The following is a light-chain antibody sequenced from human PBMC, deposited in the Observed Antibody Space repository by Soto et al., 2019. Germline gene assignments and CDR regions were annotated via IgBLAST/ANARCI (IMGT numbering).Light chain of an antibody. V-gene: IGKV3-11*01. CDR2: DVS. J-gene: IGKJ4*01. CDR3: QQRTSWPLT. Sequence: EIVLTQSPATLSLSPGEGATLSCRASQSVNNDLAWYQQRPGQAPRLLIYDVSNRATGVPARFSGSGSGTDFTLTISSLEAEDFAIYYCQQRTSWPLTFGGGTKVE. CDR1: QSVNND.